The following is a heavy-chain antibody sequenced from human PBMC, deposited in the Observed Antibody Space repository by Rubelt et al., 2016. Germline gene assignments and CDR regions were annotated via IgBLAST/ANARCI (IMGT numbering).Heavy chain of an antibody. CDR2: MYHSGST. Sequence: QVQLQESGPGLLKPSETLSLTCTVSGSSISSGYYWGWIRQPPGKGLEWIGSMYHSGSTYYNPSLKSRVTISVDTSKNPFSLKLRSVTASDTAVYYCAISLLHVGDLSLLYYFDYWGQGTLVTVSS. CDR1: GSSISSGYY. V-gene: IGHV4-38-2*02. D-gene: IGHD3-16*02. CDR3: AISLLHVGDLSLLYYFDY. J-gene: IGHJ4*02.